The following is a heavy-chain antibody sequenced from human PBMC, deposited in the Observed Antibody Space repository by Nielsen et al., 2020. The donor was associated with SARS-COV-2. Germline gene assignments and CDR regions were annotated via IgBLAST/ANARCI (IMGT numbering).Heavy chain of an antibody. CDR3: ARDILAVSFDY. Sequence: GESLKISCAASGFTFSSYWMSWVRQAPGKGLEWVANIKQDGSEKYYVDSVKGRFTISRDNAKNSLYLQMNSLRAEDTAVYYCARDILAVSFDYWGQGTLVTVSS. CDR1: GFTFSSYW. J-gene: IGHJ4*02. V-gene: IGHV3-7*01. D-gene: IGHD2-8*02. CDR2: IKQDGSEK.